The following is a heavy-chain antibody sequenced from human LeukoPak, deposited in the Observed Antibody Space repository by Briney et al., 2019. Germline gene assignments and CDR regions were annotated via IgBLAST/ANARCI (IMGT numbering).Heavy chain of an antibody. J-gene: IGHJ4*02. D-gene: IGHD1-26*01. V-gene: IGHV3-23*01. CDR1: GFTFSSYA. CDR3: ASSMSGSYYEPLDY. Sequence: PGGSLRLSCAASGFTFSSYAMSWVRQAPGKGLEWVSAISGSGGSTYYADSVKGRFTISRDNSKNTLYLQMGSLRAEDMAVYYCASSMSGSYYEPLDYWGQGTLVTVSS. CDR2: ISGSGGST.